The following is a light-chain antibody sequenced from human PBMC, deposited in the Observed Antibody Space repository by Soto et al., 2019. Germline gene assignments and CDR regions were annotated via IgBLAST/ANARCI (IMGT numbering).Light chain of an antibody. V-gene: IGLV1-44*01. CDR2: IDD. Sequence: QSALTQPPSLSGTPGQRVTISCSGTTSNIAGNTVHWYQHLPETAPTLLIYIDDHRHSGVPDRFSGATAGTSASLAISGLQSEDEADYYCATWYDSLNAAVFGAGTQLTVL. J-gene: IGLJ7*01. CDR3: ATWYDSLNAAV. CDR1: TSNIAGNT.